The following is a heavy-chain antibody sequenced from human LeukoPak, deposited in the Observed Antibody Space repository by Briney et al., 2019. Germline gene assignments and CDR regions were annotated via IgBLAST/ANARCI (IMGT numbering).Heavy chain of an antibody. J-gene: IGHJ4*02. V-gene: IGHV4-34*01. CDR2: INHSGST. Sequence: PSEALSLTCAVYGGSFSGDYWSWIRQPPGKGLEWIGEINHSGSTNYNPSLKSRVTISVDTSKNQFSLKLSSVTAADTAVYYCARGERSRALGYWGQGTLVTVSS. CDR1: GGSFSGDY. CDR3: ARGERSRALGY. D-gene: IGHD1-26*01.